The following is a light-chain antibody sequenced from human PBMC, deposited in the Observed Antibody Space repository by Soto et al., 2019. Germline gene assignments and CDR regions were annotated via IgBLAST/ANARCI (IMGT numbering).Light chain of an antibody. Sequence: QLVLTQSPSASASLGASVKLTCTLSSGHNNYAIAWHQQQPEKGPRYLMRLNSDGSHNKGDGIPDRFSGSSSGAERCLIISGFRSEDEADYYCQTWDAGILVFGAGTKVTVL. CDR3: QTWDAGILV. V-gene: IGLV4-69*02. CDR1: SGHNNYA. CDR2: LNSDGSH. J-gene: IGLJ1*01.